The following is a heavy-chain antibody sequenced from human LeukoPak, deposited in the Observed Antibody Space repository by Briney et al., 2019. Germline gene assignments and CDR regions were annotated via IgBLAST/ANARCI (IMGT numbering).Heavy chain of an antibody. CDR2: IYTSGST. Sequence: SETLSLTCTVSGGSISSYYWSWIRQPAGKGLKWIGRIYTSGSTNYNPSLKSRVTMSVDTSKNQFSLKLSSVTATDTAVYYCAGGTSDIDYWGQGTLVTVYS. V-gene: IGHV4-4*07. D-gene: IGHD1-1*01. CDR1: GGSISSYY. CDR3: AGGTSDIDY. J-gene: IGHJ4*02.